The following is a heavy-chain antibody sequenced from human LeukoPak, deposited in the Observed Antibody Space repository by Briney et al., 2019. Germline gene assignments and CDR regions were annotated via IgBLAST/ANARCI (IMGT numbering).Heavy chain of an antibody. D-gene: IGHD3-10*01. J-gene: IGHJ3*02. CDR2: IYHSGST. CDR1: GGSISSGGYY. Sequence: SQTLSLTCTVSGGSISSGGYYWSWIRQPPGKGLEWIGYIYHSGSTYYNPSLKSRVTISVDRSKNQFSLKLSSVTAADTAVYYCASSRREDAFDIWGQGTMVTVSS. V-gene: IGHV4-30-2*01. CDR3: ASSRREDAFDI.